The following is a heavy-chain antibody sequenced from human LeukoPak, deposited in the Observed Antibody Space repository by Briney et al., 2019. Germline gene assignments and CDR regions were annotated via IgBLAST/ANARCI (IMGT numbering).Heavy chain of an antibody. CDR1: GGSISSYY. CDR3: ARSEVLLWFGELLSGFDP. CDR2: IYYSGST. J-gene: IGHJ5*02. Sequence: SETLSLTCTVSGGSISSYYWSWIRQPPGKGLEWIGYIYYSGSTNYNPSLKSRVTISVDTSKNQFSLKLSSVTAADTAVYYCARSEVLLWFGELLSGFDPWGQGTLVTVSS. V-gene: IGHV4-59*12. D-gene: IGHD3-10*01.